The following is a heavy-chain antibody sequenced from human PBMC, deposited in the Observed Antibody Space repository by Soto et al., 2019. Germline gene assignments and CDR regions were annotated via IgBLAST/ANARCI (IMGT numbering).Heavy chain of an antibody. CDR3: ARLYSSGGSCLTNWFDP. J-gene: IGHJ5*02. V-gene: IGHV4-31*02. CDR1: GGSISSGGYY. CDR2: IYYSGST. Sequence: SETLSLTCTVSGGSISSGGYYSSWIRQHPGKGLEWIGYIYYSGSTYYNPSFKGRVTISVDQSKNQLSLKLNSMTASDRAVYYCARLYSSGGSCLTNWFDPWGQGTLVTVSS. D-gene: IGHD2-15*01.